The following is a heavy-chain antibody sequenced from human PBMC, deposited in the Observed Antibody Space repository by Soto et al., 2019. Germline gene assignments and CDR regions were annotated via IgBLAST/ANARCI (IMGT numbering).Heavy chain of an antibody. J-gene: IGHJ6*02. CDR1: GGSISSYY. V-gene: IGHV4-59*01. Sequence: SETLSLTCTVSGGSISSYYWSWIRQPPGKGLEWIGYIYYSGSTNYNPSLKSRVTISVDTSKNQFSLKLSSVTAADTAVYYCARDRGGYYYPGMDVWGQGTTVPV. D-gene: IGHD3-16*01. CDR3: ARDRGGYYYPGMDV. CDR2: IYYSGST.